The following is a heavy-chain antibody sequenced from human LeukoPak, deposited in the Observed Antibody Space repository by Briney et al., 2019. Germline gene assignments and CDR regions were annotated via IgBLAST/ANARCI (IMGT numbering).Heavy chain of an antibody. CDR2: IRHDEANS. Sequence: PGGSLRLSCAVPGFNLNSYPMHWVRQAPGKGLEWVAVIRHDEANSFYADSVQGRFTISRDTSKKLLYLQMNSLRVEDTAVYYCAKEYTPSSPLGELDSWGQGTLVTVSS. J-gene: IGHJ4*02. D-gene: IGHD6-6*01. CDR3: AKEYTPSSPLGELDS. V-gene: IGHV3-30*02. CDR1: GFNLNSYP.